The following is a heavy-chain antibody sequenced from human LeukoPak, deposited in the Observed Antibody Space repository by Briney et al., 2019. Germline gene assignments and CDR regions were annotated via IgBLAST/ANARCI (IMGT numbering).Heavy chain of an antibody. J-gene: IGHJ4*02. D-gene: IGHD3-3*01. Sequence: GGSLRLSCAASGFTFSSYWMSWVRQAPGKGLEWVANIKQDGSEKYYVDSVKGRFTISRDNAKNSLYLQMNSLRAEDTAVYYCARDTKYYDFWSGYSNFDYWGQGTLVTVSS. CDR3: ARDTKYYDFWSGYSNFDY. V-gene: IGHV3-7*01. CDR2: IKQDGSEK. CDR1: GFTFSSYW.